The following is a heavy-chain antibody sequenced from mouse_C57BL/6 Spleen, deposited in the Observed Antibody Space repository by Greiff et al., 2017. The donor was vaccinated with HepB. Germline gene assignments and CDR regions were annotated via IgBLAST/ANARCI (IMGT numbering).Heavy chain of an antibody. CDR1: EYEFPSHD. V-gene: IGHV5-2*01. J-gene: IGHJ1*03. D-gene: IGHD3-3*01. CDR3: ARRDWRYWYCDV. Sequence: EVKLVESGGGLVQPGESLKLSCESNEYEFPSHDLSWVRKTPETRLELVAAINSDGGSTYYPDTMARRFIISRDNTKKTLYLQMSSLRSEDTALDDCARRDWRYWYCDVWGTGTTVTVSS. CDR2: INSDGGST.